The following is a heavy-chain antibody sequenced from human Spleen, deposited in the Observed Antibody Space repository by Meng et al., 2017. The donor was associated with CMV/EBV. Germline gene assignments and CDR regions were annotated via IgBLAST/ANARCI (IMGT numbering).Heavy chain of an antibody. J-gene: IGHJ4*02. Sequence: SLKISCAASGFTFDDYAMHWVRQAPGKGLEWVSGISWNSGSIGYADSVKGRFTISRDQSKKTLFLQINSLRVEDTAVYYCAKNRYYGSGSYFAGLDYWGQGTLVTVSS. V-gene: IGHV3-9*01. CDR3: AKNRYYGSGSYFAGLDY. D-gene: IGHD3-10*01. CDR2: ISWNSGSI. CDR1: GFTFDDYA.